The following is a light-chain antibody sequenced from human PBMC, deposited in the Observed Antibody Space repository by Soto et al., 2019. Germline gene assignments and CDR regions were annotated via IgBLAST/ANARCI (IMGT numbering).Light chain of an antibody. J-gene: IGKJ1*01. Sequence: EIVLTQSPGTLSLSPGERATLSCSASQSVSSSYLAWYQQKPGQAPRLLIYGASSRATGIPDRFSGSGSGTDFTLTISTPEPEDVAVYHGQQYDNSPWTFGQGTKVEIK. V-gene: IGKV3-20*01. CDR1: QSVSSSY. CDR3: QQYDNSPWT. CDR2: GAS.